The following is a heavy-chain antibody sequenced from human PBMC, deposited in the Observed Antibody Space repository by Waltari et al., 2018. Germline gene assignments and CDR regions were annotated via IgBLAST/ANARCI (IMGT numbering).Heavy chain of an antibody. J-gene: IGHJ4*02. CDR3: AKCVAGNSPPIDY. CDR1: GFTFSSYA. V-gene: IGHV3-23*01. D-gene: IGHD6-19*01. CDR2: ISGSGGST. Sequence: EVQLLESGGGLVQPGGSLRLSCAASGFTFSSYAMSWVRQAPGKGLEWGSCISGSGGSTYYADSVKGRFTISRDNSKNTLYLQMNSLRAEDTAVYYCAKCVAGNSPPIDYWGQGTLVTVSS.